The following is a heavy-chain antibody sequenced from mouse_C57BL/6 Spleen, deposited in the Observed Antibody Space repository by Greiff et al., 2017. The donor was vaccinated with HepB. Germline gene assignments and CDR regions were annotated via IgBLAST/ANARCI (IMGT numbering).Heavy chain of an antibody. CDR2: IYPGDGDT. Sequence: QVQLQQSGAELVKPGASVKISCKASGYAFSSYLMNWVKQRPGKGLEWIGQIYPGDGDTNYNGKFKGKATLTADKSSSTAYMQLSSLTSEDSAVYFCAREGKIVAPYYFDYWGQGTTLTVSS. D-gene: IGHD1-3*01. J-gene: IGHJ2*01. CDR3: AREGKIVAPYYFDY. CDR1: GYAFSSYL. V-gene: IGHV1-80*01.